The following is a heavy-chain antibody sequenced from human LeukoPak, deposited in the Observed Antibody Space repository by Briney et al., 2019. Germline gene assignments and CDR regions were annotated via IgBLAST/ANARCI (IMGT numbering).Heavy chain of an antibody. Sequence: ASVKVSCKASGYTFTGYYMHWVRQAPGQGLEWMGWINPNSGGTNYAQKLQGRVTMTTDTSTSTAYMELRSLRSDDTAVYYCARSSGSITSYFDYWGQGTLVTVSS. CDR2: INPNSGGT. CDR3: ARSSGSITSYFDY. V-gene: IGHV1-2*02. D-gene: IGHD3-10*01. J-gene: IGHJ4*02. CDR1: GYTFTGYY.